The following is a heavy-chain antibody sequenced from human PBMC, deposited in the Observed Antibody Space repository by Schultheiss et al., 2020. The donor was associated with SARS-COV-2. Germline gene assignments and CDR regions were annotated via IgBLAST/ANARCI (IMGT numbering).Heavy chain of an antibody. CDR1: GFTFSSYS. CDR3: AKDREVIVPAASDY. CDR2: VSGSGGST. J-gene: IGHJ4*02. D-gene: IGHD2-2*01. V-gene: IGHV3-23*01. Sequence: GGSLRLSCAASGFTFSSYSMNWVRQAPGKGLEWVSSVSGSGGSTYYADSVKGRFTISRDNSKNTLSLHMNSLRAEDTAVYYCAKDREVIVPAASDYWGQGTLVTVSS.